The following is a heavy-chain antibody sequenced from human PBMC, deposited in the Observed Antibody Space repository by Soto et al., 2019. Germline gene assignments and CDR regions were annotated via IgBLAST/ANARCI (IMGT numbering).Heavy chain of an antibody. J-gene: IGHJ6*02. CDR1: GFTFSRYE. CDR2: ISSRGSTI. D-gene: IGHD1-26*01. Sequence: PVGSLRLSCAASGFTFSRYEMNWVRQAPGKGLEWLSYISSRGSTIYYADSVKGRFTISRDNAKNSLYLQMNSLTPGDTALYYCARVQGDYSYYAMDVWGQGTTVTVSS. V-gene: IGHV3-48*03. CDR3: ARVQGDYSYYAMDV.